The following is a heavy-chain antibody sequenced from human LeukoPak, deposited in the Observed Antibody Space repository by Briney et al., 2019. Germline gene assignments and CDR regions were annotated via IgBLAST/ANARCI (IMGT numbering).Heavy chain of an antibody. Sequence: AGGSLRLSCATSGFTFSSYAMSSVRQAPGKGLEWVSTITGSGGGTSYADSVRGRFTISIHNSNNTLYLQMNSLRVGHTVVYYCAKDTCGSSTRRSPFDNWGLGSLVTVPS. CDR1: GFTFSSYA. D-gene: IGHD6-6*01. CDR2: ITGSGGGT. J-gene: IGHJ4*02. V-gene: IGHV3-23*01. CDR3: AKDTCGSSTRRSPFDN.